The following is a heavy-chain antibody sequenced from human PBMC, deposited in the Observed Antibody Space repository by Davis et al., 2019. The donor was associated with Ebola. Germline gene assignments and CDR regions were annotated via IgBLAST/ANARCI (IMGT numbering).Heavy chain of an antibody. J-gene: IGHJ6*02. CDR1: GFTVSSNH. CDR3: ARWSGSPYYYYGMDV. CDR2: INSDGSST. V-gene: IGHV3-74*01. Sequence: HTGGSLRLSCTASGFTVSSNHMSWVRQAPGKGLVWVSRINSDGSSTSYAYSVKGRFTIARDNPKNPLYLQMNSLRAEDTAVYYCARWSGSPYYYYGMDVWGQGTTVTVSS. D-gene: IGHD1-26*01.